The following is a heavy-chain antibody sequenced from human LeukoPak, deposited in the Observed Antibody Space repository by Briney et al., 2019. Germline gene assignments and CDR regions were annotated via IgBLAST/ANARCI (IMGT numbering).Heavy chain of an antibody. CDR1: GYTFTTYW. CDR3: ARRATLDI. J-gene: IGHJ3*02. V-gene: IGHV5-51*01. Sequence: GESLKISCKASGYTFTTYWIGWVRQMPGKGLEWMGIIYPGDSDTKYGPSFQGHVTISADKSLTTAYLQWSSLKASDTAMYYCARRATLDIWGQGTMVTVSS. CDR2: IYPGDSDT.